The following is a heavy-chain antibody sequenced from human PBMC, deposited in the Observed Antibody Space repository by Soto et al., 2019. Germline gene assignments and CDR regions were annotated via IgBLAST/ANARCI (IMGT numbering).Heavy chain of an antibody. CDR1: GYTLTELS. Sequence: ASVKVSCKVSGYTLTELSMHWVRQAPGKGLEWMGGFDPEDGETIYAQKFQGRVTMTEDTSTDTAYMELSSLRSEDTAVYYCARDQSFDRSYYYGIGVWGQGTTVTVSS. CDR2: FDPEDGET. J-gene: IGHJ6*02. V-gene: IGHV1-24*01. D-gene: IGHD3-10*01. CDR3: ARDQSFDRSYYYGIGV.